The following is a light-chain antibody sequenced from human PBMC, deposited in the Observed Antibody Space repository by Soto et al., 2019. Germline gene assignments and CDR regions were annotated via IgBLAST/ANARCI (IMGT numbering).Light chain of an antibody. Sequence: QSVLTQPPSASGTPGQRVTISCSGSSSNIGSNYVYWYQQLPGTAPKLLIYRNNQRPSGVPDRFSGSKSGTSASLAISGLWSEDEADYYCAAWDDSLSGWVFGGGTKLNVL. CDR1: SSNIGSNY. V-gene: IGLV1-47*03. CDR3: AAWDDSLSGWV. J-gene: IGLJ3*02. CDR2: RNN.